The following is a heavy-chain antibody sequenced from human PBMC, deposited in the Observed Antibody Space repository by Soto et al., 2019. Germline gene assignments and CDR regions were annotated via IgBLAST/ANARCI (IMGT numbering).Heavy chain of an antibody. CDR1: GFTFSGYG. D-gene: IGHD1-1*01. Sequence: VGSLRLSCAASGFTFSGYGMHWVRQAPGKGLEWVAVISYDGNNKYYADSVKGRFTISRDNSKNTLHLQMNSLRAEDTAVYYCAKGGRGTDYYYYAMDVWGQGTTVTVSS. CDR3: AKGGRGTDYYYYAMDV. J-gene: IGHJ6*02. V-gene: IGHV3-30*18. CDR2: ISYDGNNK.